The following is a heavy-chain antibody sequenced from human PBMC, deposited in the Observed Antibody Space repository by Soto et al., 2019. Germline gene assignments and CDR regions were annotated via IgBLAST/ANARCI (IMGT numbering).Heavy chain of an antibody. CDR3: ATLPPDYGDYDDY. V-gene: IGHV4-30-4*01. CDR1: GGSISSGDYY. D-gene: IGHD4-17*01. CDR2: IYYSGST. Sequence: SETLSLTCTVSGGSISSGDYYWSWIRQPPGKGLECIGYIYYSGSTYYNPSLKSRVTISVDTSKNQFSLKLSSVTAADTAVYYCATLPPDYGDYDDYWGQGTMGTVSS. J-gene: IGHJ4*02.